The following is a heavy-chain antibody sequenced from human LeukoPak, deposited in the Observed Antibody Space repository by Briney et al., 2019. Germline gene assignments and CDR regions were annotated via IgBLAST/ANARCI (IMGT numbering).Heavy chain of an antibody. D-gene: IGHD3-10*01. CDR3: ARDNSVGDIAWWFDP. V-gene: IGHV1-46*01. CDR1: GYTFIKNW. J-gene: IGHJ5*02. CDR2: INPTGTST. Sequence: VASVKVSCKASGYTFIKNWMHWVRQAPGQGLEWMGLINPTGTSTLYAQKFQDRVTMTRDMSTSTDYMELNSLRSEDTAIYYCARDNSVGDIAWWFDPWGQGTLVIVSS.